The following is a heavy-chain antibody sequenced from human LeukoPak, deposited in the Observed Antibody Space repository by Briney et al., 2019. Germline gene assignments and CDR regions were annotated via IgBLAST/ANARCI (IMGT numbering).Heavy chain of an antibody. D-gene: IGHD3-9*01. CDR2: ISYDGSNK. J-gene: IGHJ4*02. Sequence: GGSLRLSCAASGFTFSSYGMHWVRQAPGKGLEWVAIISYDGSNKFYADSVKGRFTISRDNSKNTLYLQMNSLRAEDTAVYYCASLTGPDYWGQGTLVTVSS. CDR1: GFTFSSYG. CDR3: ASLTGPDY. V-gene: IGHV3-30*03.